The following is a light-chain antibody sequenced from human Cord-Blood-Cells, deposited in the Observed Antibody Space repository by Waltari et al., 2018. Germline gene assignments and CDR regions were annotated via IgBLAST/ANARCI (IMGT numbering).Light chain of an antibody. Sequence: EIVLTQSPATLSLSPGESATLSCRASQSVSSYLAWYQQKPGQAPRLLIYDASNRATGISARFSGSGSGTDFTLTISSLEPEDFAVYYCQQRSNWPITFGQGTRLEIK. V-gene: IGKV3-11*01. CDR3: QQRSNWPIT. J-gene: IGKJ5*01. CDR1: QSVSSY. CDR2: DAS.